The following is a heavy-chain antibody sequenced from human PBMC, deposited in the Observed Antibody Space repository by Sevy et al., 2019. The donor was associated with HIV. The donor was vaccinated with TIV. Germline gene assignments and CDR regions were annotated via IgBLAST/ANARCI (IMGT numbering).Heavy chain of an antibody. CDR2: ISASGGYT. J-gene: IGHJ4*02. CDR1: AFTFNSYV. D-gene: IGHD6-25*01. CDR3: AKETIRGYY. V-gene: IGHV3-23*01. Sequence: GGSLRLSCAVSAFTFNSYVMSWVRQAPGKGLEWVSTISASGGYTNYADSVKGRPTISRDNSKNTVYLQMNSLRAEDTAIYYCAKETIRGYYWGQGTVVTVSS.